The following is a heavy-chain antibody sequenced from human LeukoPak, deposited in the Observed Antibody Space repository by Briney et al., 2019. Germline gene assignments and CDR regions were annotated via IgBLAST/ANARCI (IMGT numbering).Heavy chain of an antibody. CDR2: ISSSGTTI. V-gene: IGHV3-48*02. Sequence: PGGSLRLSCAASGFTFSSYSMNWVRQAPGRGLEWVSYISSSGTTIFYADSVEGRFTISRDNAKNSVYLQMNSLRDEDTAVYYCARMSGSFLLDYWGQGTLVTVSS. CDR3: ARMSGSFLLDY. CDR1: GFTFSSYS. D-gene: IGHD1-26*01. J-gene: IGHJ4*02.